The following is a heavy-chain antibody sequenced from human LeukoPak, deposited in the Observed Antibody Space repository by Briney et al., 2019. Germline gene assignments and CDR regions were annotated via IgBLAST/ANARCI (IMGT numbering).Heavy chain of an antibody. CDR2: ISYDGSNK. Sequence: GGSLRLSCAASGFTFSNYGMHWVRQAPGKGLEWVAVISYDGSNKYYADSVKGRFTISRDNSKNTLYLQMNSLRAEDTAVYYCAGDRSGWYVSYWGQGTLVTVSS. CDR3: AGDRSGWYVSY. V-gene: IGHV3-30*03. D-gene: IGHD6-19*01. CDR1: GFTFSNYG. J-gene: IGHJ4*02.